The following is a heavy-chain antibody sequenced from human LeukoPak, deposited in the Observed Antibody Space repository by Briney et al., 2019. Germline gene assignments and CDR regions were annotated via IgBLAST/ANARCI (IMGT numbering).Heavy chain of an antibody. CDR2: IIPIFGTA. Sequence: GASVKVSCKASGGTFSSYAISWVRQAPGQGLEWMGGIIPIFGTANYAQKFQGRVTITTDESTSTAYMELSSLRSEDTAVYYCARARRYYYDSSGYYSFDYWGQGTLVTVSS. CDR3: ARARRYYYDSSGYYSFDY. V-gene: IGHV1-69*05. D-gene: IGHD3-22*01. CDR1: GGTFSSYA. J-gene: IGHJ4*02.